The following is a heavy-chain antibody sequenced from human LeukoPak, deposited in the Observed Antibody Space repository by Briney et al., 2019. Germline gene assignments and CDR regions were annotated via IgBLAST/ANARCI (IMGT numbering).Heavy chain of an antibody. Sequence: SETLSLTCAVYGGSFSGYYWSWIRQPPGKGLEWIGEINHSGSTNYNPSLKSRVTISVDTSKNQFSLKLSSVTAADTAVYYCARWGKGAMVTRPLDYWSQGTLVTVSS. CDR2: INHSGST. CDR1: GGSFSGYY. CDR3: ARWGKGAMVTRPLDY. V-gene: IGHV4-34*01. D-gene: IGHD5-18*01. J-gene: IGHJ4*02.